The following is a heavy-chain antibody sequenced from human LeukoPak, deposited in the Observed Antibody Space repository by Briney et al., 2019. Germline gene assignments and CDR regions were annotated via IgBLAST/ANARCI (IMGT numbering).Heavy chain of an antibody. CDR3: ARAPPLYYYGSGSSGNWFDP. CDR1: GGSFSGYY. V-gene: IGHV4-34*01. Sequence: SETLSLTCAVYGGSFSGYYWSWIRQPPGKGLEWIGEINHSGSTNYNPSLKSRVTISVDTSKNQFSLKLSSVTAADTAVYYCARAPPLYYYGSGSSGNWFDPWGQGTLVTVSS. D-gene: IGHD3-10*01. CDR2: INHSGST. J-gene: IGHJ5*02.